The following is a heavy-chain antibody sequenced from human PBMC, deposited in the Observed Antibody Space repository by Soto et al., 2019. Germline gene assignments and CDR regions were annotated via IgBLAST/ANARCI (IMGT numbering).Heavy chain of an antibody. D-gene: IGHD1-26*01. J-gene: IGHJ4*02. V-gene: IGHV4-59*01. CDR1: GGSISVYY. CDR2: IYASGSP. Sequence: SETLSLTCTISGGSISVYYWSWVRQPPGHELEWIGYIYASGSPYYNPSLRSRVTISADTSKTQISLKLTSPTAADTAVYYCARGVGSSPPRYWGRGTLVTVSS. CDR3: ARGVGSSPPRY.